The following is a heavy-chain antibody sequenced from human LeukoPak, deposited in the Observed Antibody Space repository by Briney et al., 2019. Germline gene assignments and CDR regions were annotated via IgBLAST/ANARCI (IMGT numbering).Heavy chain of an antibody. D-gene: IGHD5-12*01. CDR1: GGTFSSYA. Sequence: ASVKVSCKASGGTFSSYAISWVRQAPGQGLEWMGIINPSGGSTSYAQKFQGRVTMTRDMSTSTVYMELSSLRSEDTAVYYCARDRSGYDFGYWGQGTLVTVSP. V-gene: IGHV1-46*01. CDR3: ARDRSGYDFGY. J-gene: IGHJ4*02. CDR2: INPSGGST.